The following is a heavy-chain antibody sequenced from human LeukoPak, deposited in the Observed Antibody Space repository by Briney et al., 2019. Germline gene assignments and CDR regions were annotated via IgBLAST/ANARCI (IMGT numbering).Heavy chain of an antibody. Sequence: GGSLRLSCAASGFTFRSYWMRWVCQAPGKGLEWVANIKQDGSEKNYVDSVKGRFTISRDNAKNSLYLQMNSLRAEDTAVYYCARGLYDTLPYYFDYWGQGTLVTVSS. CDR2: IKQDGSEK. CDR3: ARGLYDTLPYYFDY. V-gene: IGHV3-7*03. CDR1: GFTFRSYW. D-gene: IGHD3-22*01. J-gene: IGHJ4*02.